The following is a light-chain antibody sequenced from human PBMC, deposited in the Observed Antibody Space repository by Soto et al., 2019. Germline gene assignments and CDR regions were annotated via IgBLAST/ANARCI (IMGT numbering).Light chain of an antibody. Sequence: QSVLTQPASVSGSPGQSITISCTGTPSDVGSYSLVSWYQQHPGKAPKLMIYEGTKRPSGVSNRFSGSKSGNTASLTISGLQAEDEADYYCCSYAGSATYVFGTGTKVTVL. CDR2: EGT. CDR1: PSDVGSYSL. V-gene: IGLV2-23*01. CDR3: CSYAGSATYV. J-gene: IGLJ1*01.